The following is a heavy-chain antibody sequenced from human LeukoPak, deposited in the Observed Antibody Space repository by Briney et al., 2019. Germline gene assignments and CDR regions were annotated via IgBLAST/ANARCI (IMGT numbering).Heavy chain of an antibody. CDR1: GFTFSSYS. Sequence: PGGSLRLSCAASGFTFSSYSMNWVRQAPGKGLEWVAVISFDGDDKYYADSVKGRFTISRDNSKNTLYLEMNSLRAEDTAVYYCAKDYGSGSYADAVGYWGQGTLVTVSS. CDR2: ISFDGDDK. J-gene: IGHJ4*02. D-gene: IGHD3-10*01. V-gene: IGHV3-30*18. CDR3: AKDYGSGSYADAVGY.